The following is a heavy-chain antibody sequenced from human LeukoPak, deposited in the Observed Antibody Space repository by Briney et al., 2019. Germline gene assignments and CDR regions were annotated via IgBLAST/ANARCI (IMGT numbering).Heavy chain of an antibody. D-gene: IGHD3-9*01. CDR1: GFTFSTYA. Sequence: GESLKISCAASGFTFSTYAMSWVRQAPGKGLEWVSGINNGGTTYYADSVRGRFTISRDNSRSTLFLQMNSLRAEDTAIYYCAKPWGYFDWLPGPDYWGQGTLVTVSS. J-gene: IGHJ4*02. CDR3: AKPWGYFDWLPGPDY. V-gene: IGHV3-23*01. CDR2: INNGGTT.